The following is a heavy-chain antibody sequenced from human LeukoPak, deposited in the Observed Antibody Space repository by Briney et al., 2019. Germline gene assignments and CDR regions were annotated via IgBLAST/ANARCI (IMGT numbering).Heavy chain of an antibody. V-gene: IGHV3-15*01. CDR3: TTAWVGY. CDR1: GITVTYAW. CDR2: IKSKTDGGTT. Sequence: GGSLRLSCAASGITVTYAWMNWVRQAPGKGLEWVGRIKSKTDGGTTDYAAPVKGRFTISRDDSNNTLYLQMNSLRTEDTAVYYCTTAWVGYWGQGTLVTVSS. D-gene: IGHD1-26*01. J-gene: IGHJ4*02.